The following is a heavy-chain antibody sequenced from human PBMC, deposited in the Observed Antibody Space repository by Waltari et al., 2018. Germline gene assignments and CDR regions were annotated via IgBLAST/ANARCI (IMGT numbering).Heavy chain of an antibody. V-gene: IGHV1-69*12. CDR1: GGTFGRFA. J-gene: IGHJ5*02. CDR3: ARREIGGPLDP. CDR2: IIPIVGTP. Sequence: QVQLVQSGAEVKKPGSSVKVSCRASGGTFGRFALSWVRQAPGQGLEWMGGIIPIVGTPNCAQRFQGRLTITADERTSTVFMELTSLTSDDTAIYFCARREIGGPLDPWGQGTLVTVSS. D-gene: IGHD1-1*01.